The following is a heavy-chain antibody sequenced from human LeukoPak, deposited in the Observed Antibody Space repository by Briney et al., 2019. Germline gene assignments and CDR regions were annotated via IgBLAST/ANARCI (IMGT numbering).Heavy chain of an antibody. CDR2: IYYSGST. V-gene: IGHV4-59*01. Sequence: SETLSLTCTVSGVSLSSYYWSWIWQPPGKGLEWIGYIYYSGSTNYNPSLKSRVTISVDTSKNQFSLKLSSVTAADTAVYYCARRGRWYFDLWGRGTLVTVSS. J-gene: IGHJ2*01. CDR1: GVSLSSYY. CDR3: ARRGRWYFDL.